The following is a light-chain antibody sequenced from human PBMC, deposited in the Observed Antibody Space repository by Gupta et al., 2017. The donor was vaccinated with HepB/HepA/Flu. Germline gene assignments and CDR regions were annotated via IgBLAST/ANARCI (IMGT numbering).Light chain of an antibody. CDR1: QSLLESDDGNTY. CDR2: TVS. V-gene: IGKV2-40*01. CDR3: MQRREFPLT. J-gene: IGKJ3*01. Sequence: DIVMTQTPLFLPVTPGEPASISCRSSQSLLESDDGNTYLDWYLQKPGQSTRLLISTVSSRASGGPDRFSGSGSGTDFTLKITRVEAEDVGVYYCMQRREFPLTFGPGTKVDLK.